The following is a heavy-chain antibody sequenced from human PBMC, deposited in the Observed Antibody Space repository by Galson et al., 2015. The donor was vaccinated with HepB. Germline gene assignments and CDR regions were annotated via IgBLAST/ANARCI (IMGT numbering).Heavy chain of an antibody. CDR1: GFTFTNYA. CDR3: ARDGSGTYYFDY. J-gene: IGHJ4*02. V-gene: IGHV3-30-3*01. CDR2: VAYDGADR. D-gene: IGHD1-1*01. Sequence: LSLSCAASGFTFTNYAMHWVRLAPGRGLEWVASVAYDGADRYYADSVEGRFTISRDNSKSTLFLQMNSLRPEDTGVYFCARDGSGTYYFDYWGQGTLVTVSS.